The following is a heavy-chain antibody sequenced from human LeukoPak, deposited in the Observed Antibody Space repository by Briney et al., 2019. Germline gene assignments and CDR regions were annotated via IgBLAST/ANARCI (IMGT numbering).Heavy chain of an antibody. J-gene: IGHJ4*02. CDR1: GGTFRNYA. CDR2: IIPVLGTP. Sequence: ASVKVSCKASGGTFRNYAINWVRQAPGLGLEWMGRIIPVLGTPHYAHNFQGRVTITADRSMSTGYMELSSLRSEDTAVYYCALGIYGDYPYYFDYWGQGTLVTVSS. CDR3: ALGIYGDYPYYFDY. D-gene: IGHD4-17*01. V-gene: IGHV1-69*04.